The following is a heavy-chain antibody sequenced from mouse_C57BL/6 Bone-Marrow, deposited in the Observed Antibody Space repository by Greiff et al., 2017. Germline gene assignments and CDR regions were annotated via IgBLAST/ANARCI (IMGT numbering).Heavy chain of an antibody. V-gene: IGHV1-53*01. Sequence: QVQLQQPGTELVKPGASVKLSCKASGYTFTSYWMHWVKQRPGQGLEWIGNINPSNGGTNYNEKFKSKATLTVDKSSRTAYMQFSSLTSEDSAVYYGARGVGLLPFAYWGQGTLVTVSA. CDR3: ARGVGLLPFAY. CDR1: GYTFTSYW. CDR2: INPSNGGT. D-gene: IGHD2-3*01. J-gene: IGHJ3*01.